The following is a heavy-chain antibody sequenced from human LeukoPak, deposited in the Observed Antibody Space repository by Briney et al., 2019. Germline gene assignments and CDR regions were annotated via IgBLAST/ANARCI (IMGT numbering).Heavy chain of an antibody. J-gene: IGHJ4*02. Sequence: PGGSLRLSCAASGFTFSSYAMSWVRQAPGKGLEWVSAISGSGGSTYYADSVKGRFTISRDNSKNTLSLQMNSLRAEDTAVYYCAKSVRYDSSGYPLFDYWGQGTLVTVSS. CDR2: ISGSGGST. CDR3: AKSVRYDSSGYPLFDY. D-gene: IGHD3-22*01. CDR1: GFTFSSYA. V-gene: IGHV3-23*01.